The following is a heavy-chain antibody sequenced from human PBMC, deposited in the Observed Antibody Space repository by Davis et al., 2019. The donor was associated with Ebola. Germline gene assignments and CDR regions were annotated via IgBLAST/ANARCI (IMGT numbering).Heavy chain of an antibody. V-gene: IGHV3-30-3*01. CDR2: VSDAGHNK. Sequence: GGSLRLSCAASGFNFSTCAMNWVRQAPGKGLEWVAVVSDAGHNKYYADSVKGRFTISRDNSKNTLYLQMSGLRADDTAVYYCARALRLSYYDFWSGPGHFGMDVWGQGTTVTVSS. CDR3: ARALRLSYYDFWSGPGHFGMDV. CDR1: GFNFSTCA. J-gene: IGHJ6*02. D-gene: IGHD3-3*01.